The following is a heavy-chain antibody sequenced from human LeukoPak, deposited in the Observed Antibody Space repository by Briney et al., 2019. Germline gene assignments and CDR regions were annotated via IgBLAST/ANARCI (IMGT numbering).Heavy chain of an antibody. V-gene: IGHV3-7*01. CDR2: IRQDGSEK. CDR3: ARDRYGSGGPLYWFDP. CDR1: GFTFSSYW. J-gene: IGHJ5*02. Sequence: GGSLRLSCAASGFTFSSYWMSWVRQAPGKGLEWVANIRQDGSEKYYVDSVKGRFTISRDNAKNSLYLQMNSLRAEDTAVCYCARDRYGSGGPLYWFDPWGQGTLVTVSS. D-gene: IGHD3-10*01.